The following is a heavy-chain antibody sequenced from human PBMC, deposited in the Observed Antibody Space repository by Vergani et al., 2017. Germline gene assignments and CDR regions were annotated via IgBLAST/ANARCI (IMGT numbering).Heavy chain of an antibody. V-gene: IGHV3-21*01. Sequence: EVQLVESGGGLVKPGGSLRLSCAASGFTFSSYSMNWVRQAPGKGLEWVSSISSSSSYIYYTDSVKGRITISRDNAKNSLYLQMNSLRAEDAAVYYCAGVFGATRHYYGMDVWGQGTTVTVSS. CDR1: GFTFSSYS. D-gene: IGHD1-26*01. CDR3: AGVFGATRHYYGMDV. J-gene: IGHJ6*02. CDR2: ISSSSSYI.